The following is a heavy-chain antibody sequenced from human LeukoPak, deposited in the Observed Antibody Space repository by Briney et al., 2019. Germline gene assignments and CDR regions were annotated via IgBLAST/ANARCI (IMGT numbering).Heavy chain of an antibody. J-gene: IGHJ4*02. V-gene: IGHV6-1*01. CDR1: GDSVSINIAA. D-gene: IGHD1-20*01. CDR2: TYYRSKWYN. Sequence: SQTLSLTCAISGDSVSINIAAWNWTRQSPSRCLEWLGRTYYRSKWYNDYAVSVKSRITINPDTSKNQFSLQLNSVTPEDTAVYYCARDCWDYITGVFDYWGQGTLVTVSS. CDR3: ARDCWDYITGVFDY.